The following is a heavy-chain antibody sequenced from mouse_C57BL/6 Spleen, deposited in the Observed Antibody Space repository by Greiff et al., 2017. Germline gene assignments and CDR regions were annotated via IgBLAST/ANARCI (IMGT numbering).Heavy chain of an antibody. Sequence: VQLVESGAELVRPGASVTLSCKASGYTFTDYEMHWVKQTPVHGLEWIGAIDPETGGTAYNQKFKGKAILTADKSSSTAYMELRSLTSEDSAVYYCTKATTVGSSYFDYWGQGTTLTVSS. CDR2: IDPETGGT. CDR1: GYTFTDYE. D-gene: IGHD1-1*01. V-gene: IGHV1-15*01. CDR3: TKATTVGSSYFDY. J-gene: IGHJ2*01.